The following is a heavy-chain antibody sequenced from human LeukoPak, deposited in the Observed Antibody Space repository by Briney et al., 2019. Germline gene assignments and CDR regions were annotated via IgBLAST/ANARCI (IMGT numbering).Heavy chain of an antibody. J-gene: IGHJ4*02. CDR3: ARFVGAATTSHVDY. V-gene: IGHV4-38-2*01. CDR2: IYHSGST. Sequence: PSETLSLTCAVSGYFISSGHYWGWIRQPPGKGLEWIGSIYHSGSTYYNPSLKSRVTISVDTSKNQFSLKLSSVTAADTAVYYCARFVGAATTSHVDYWGQGTLVTVSS. D-gene: IGHD1-26*01. CDR1: GYFISSGHY.